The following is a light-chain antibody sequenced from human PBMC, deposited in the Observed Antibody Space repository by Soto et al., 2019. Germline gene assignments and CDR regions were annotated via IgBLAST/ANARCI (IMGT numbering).Light chain of an antibody. CDR1: QSVSSN. V-gene: IGKV3-15*01. CDR2: GAS. CDR3: QQYNNWPPWT. J-gene: IGKJ1*01. Sequence: EIVTTQSQNTLYVSPGVSATLYCRASQSVSSNLAWYQQKPGQAPRLLIYGASTRATGIPARFSGSGSGTEFTLTISSLQSEDFAVYYCQQYNNWPPWTFGQGTKVDIK.